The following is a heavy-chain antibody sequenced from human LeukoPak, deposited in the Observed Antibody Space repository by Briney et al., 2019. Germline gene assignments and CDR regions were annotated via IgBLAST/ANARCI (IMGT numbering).Heavy chain of an antibody. CDR1: GYTFTSYY. V-gene: IGHV1-46*01. Sequence: GASLKVSCKASGYTFTSYYMHWVRQAPGQGLEWMGIINPSGGSTSYAQKFQGRVTMTRDMSTSTVYMELSSLRSEDTAVYYCARDRGYDFWSGYWDYYYYYYMDVWGKGTTVTVSS. CDR3: ARDRGYDFWSGYWDYYYYYYMDV. D-gene: IGHD3-3*01. J-gene: IGHJ6*03. CDR2: INPSGGST.